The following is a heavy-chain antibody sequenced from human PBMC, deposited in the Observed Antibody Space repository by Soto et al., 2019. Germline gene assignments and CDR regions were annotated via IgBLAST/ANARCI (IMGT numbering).Heavy chain of an antibody. CDR1: GFTFSSYP. CDR2: ISSSGGDT. Sequence: GGSLRLSCAASGFTFSSYPMSWVRQAPGKGLEWVSSISSSGGDTYYAESVKGRFTISRDNSKNTLYMQMNFLSAEDTALYYCAKVNTIFGVDYYYYGMDVWGQGTTVTVSS. J-gene: IGHJ6*02. V-gene: IGHV3-23*01. CDR3: AKVNTIFGVDYYYYGMDV. D-gene: IGHD3-3*01.